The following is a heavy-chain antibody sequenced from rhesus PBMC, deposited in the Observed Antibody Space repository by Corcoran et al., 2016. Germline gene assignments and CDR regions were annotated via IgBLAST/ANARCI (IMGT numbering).Heavy chain of an antibody. J-gene: IGHJ4*01. Sequence: QVQLQESGPGLVKPSETLSLTCAVSGYSISSGYSWGWIRQPPGKGREYIGYISDRSGSTDYSPSLKRRVTISKDTSKNQFSLKLSSVTAADTAVYYCARQRGGYSWVDYWGQGVLVTVSS. CDR3: ARQRGGYSWVDY. V-gene: IGHV4-99*01. CDR2: ISDRSGST. CDR1: GYSISSGYS. D-gene: IGHD5-24*01.